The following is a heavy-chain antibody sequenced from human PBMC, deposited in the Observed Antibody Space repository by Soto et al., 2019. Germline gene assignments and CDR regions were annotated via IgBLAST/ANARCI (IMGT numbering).Heavy chain of an antibody. CDR3: ARGRRSYDYVWGSYRYGENWFDP. Sequence: RILKNKGKGLEWIGEINHSGSTNYNPSLKSRVTISVDTSKNQFSLKLSSVTAADTAVYYCARGRRSYDYVWGSYRYGENWFDPWGQGTLVSVS. D-gene: IGHD3-16*02. CDR2: INHSGST. J-gene: IGHJ5*02. V-gene: IGHV4-34*01.